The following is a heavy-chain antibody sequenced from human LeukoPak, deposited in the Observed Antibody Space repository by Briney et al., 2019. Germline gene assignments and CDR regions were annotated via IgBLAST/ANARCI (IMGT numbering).Heavy chain of an antibody. J-gene: IGHJ4*02. V-gene: IGHV4-34*01. D-gene: IGHD4-17*01. CDR1: GGSFSGYY. CDR3: ARSTAVTIFDY. CDR2: INHSGST. Sequence: SETLSLTCTVYGGSFSGYYLSWIRQPPGKGLEWIGEINHSGSTNYNPSLKSRVTISVGTSKNQFSLKLSSVTAADTAVYYCARSTAVTIFDYWGQGTLVTVSS.